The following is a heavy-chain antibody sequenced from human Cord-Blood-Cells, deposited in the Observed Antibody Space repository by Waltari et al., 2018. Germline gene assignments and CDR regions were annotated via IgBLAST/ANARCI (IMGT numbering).Heavy chain of an antibody. D-gene: IGHD5-18*01. Sequence: QVQLVQSGAEVQKPGASGKVSCKASGYTFTSNVINWVGQATGQGHEWMGGTNTNNGNTGYSQTVQGRGTMTRNTSITTAYMELSSLSSEDTAVYYCARDYSYVDYWGQGTLVTVSS. CDR1: GYTFTSNV. J-gene: IGHJ4*02. CDR2: TNTNNGNT. CDR3: ARDYSYVDY. V-gene: IGHV1-8*01.